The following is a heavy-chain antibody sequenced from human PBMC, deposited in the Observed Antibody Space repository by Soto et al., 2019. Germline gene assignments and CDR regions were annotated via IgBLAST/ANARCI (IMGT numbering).Heavy chain of an antibody. CDR2: IYHSGST. J-gene: IGHJ5*02. V-gene: IGHV4-4*02. Sequence: QVQLQESGPGLVKPSGTLSLTCAVSGGSISSSNWWSWVRQPPGKGLEWIGEIYHSGSTNYNPSRRSRVTISIDKSKHQFSLKLSSVTAAATAVYYCASRYVLRGIMNWFDPWGQGTLVTVSS. CDR1: GGSISSSNW. CDR3: ASRYVLRGIMNWFDP. D-gene: IGHD3-10*01.